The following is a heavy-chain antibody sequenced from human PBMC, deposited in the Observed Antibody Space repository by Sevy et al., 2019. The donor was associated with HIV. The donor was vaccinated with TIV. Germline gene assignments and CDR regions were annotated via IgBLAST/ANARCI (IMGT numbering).Heavy chain of an antibody. CDR2: IYYSGST. D-gene: IGHD6-6*01. CDR3: AGGSSSGYYYYYYYMDV. CDR1: GGSISSYY. Sequence: SETLSLTCTVSGGSISSYYWSWIRQPPGKGLEWIGYIYYSGSTNYNPSLRSRVTISVDTSRNQFSLKLSAVTAADTAVYYLAGGSSSGYYYYYYYMDVWGKGTTVTVSS. V-gene: IGHV4-59*01. J-gene: IGHJ6*03.